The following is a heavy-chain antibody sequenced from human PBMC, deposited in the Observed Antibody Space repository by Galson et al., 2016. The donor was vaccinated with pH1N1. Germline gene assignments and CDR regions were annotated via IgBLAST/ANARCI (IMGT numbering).Heavy chain of an antibody. CDR3: ARGNPLWDYSGWS. CDR1: GYPFSSHV. D-gene: IGHD1-26*01. CDR2: LRPNTGQT. J-gene: IGHJ5*02. V-gene: IGHV1-8*03. Sequence: SVKVSCKVSGYPFSSHVINWVRQAPGQGLEWMGWLRPNTGQTGSAQKFQGRITITGDTSISTGYMELSSLKFDDTAVYYCARGNPLWDYSGWSWGQGTLVTVAS.